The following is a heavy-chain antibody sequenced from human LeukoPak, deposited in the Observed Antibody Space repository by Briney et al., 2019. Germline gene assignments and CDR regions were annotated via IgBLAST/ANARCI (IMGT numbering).Heavy chain of an antibody. D-gene: IGHD2-15*01. Sequence: PSETLSLTCTVSGGSISSYYWNWIRQPPGKGLEWIGYIYYSGSTNYNPSLKSRVTISVDTSKNQFSLKLSSVTAADTAVYYCARSPRYCSGGSCYDYWGQGTLVTVSS. CDR3: ARSPRYCSGGSCYDY. CDR1: GGSISSYY. J-gene: IGHJ4*02. V-gene: IGHV4-59*01. CDR2: IYYSGST.